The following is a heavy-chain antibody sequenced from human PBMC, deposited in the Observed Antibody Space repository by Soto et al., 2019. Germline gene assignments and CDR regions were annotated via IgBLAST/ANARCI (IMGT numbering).Heavy chain of an antibody. V-gene: IGHV3-30-3*01. CDR1: GFTFSSYA. D-gene: IGHD3-3*01. CDR3: ARDRTIPPAFDI. CDR2: ISYDGSNK. J-gene: IGHJ3*02. Sequence: QVQLVESGGGVVQPGRSLRLSCAASGFTFSSYAMHWVRQAPGKGLEWVAVISYDGSNKYYADSVKGRFTISRDNSKNTLYLQMNSLRAEDTAVYYCARDRTIPPAFDIWGQGTMVTVSS.